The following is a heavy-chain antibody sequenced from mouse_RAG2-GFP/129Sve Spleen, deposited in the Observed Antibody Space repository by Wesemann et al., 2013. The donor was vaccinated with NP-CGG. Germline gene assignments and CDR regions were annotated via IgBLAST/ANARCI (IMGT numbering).Heavy chain of an antibody. J-gene: IGHJ3*01. D-gene: IGHD1-1*01. V-gene: IGHV5-2*01. CDR3: ARHDGSSPWFAY. Sequence: PEKRLELVAAINSDGGSTYYPDTMERRFIISRDNTKKTLYLQMSSLRSEDTALYYCARHDGSSPWFAYWGAKGGLWVTVSA. CDR2: INSDGGST.